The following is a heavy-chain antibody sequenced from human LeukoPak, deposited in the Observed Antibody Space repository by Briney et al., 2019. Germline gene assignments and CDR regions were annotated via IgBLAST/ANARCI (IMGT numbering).Heavy chain of an antibody. CDR1: GFTFSSYA. Sequence: QPGGSLRLSCAASGFTFSSYAMNWVRQAPGKGLEWVSGISGSTYYPDSVKGRFTISRDNSKNTLYLQMNSPRAEDTAVYYCAKAATSKYYYADYFDYWGQGTLVTVSS. CDR3: AKAATSKYYYADYFDY. D-gene: IGHD3-10*01. V-gene: IGHV3-23*01. J-gene: IGHJ4*02. CDR2: ISGST.